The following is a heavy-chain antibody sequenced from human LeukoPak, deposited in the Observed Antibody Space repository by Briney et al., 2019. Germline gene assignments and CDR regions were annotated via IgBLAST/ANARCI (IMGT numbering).Heavy chain of an antibody. CDR1: GGSISSYY. J-gene: IGHJ4*02. D-gene: IGHD3-10*01. CDR2: IYYSGST. CDR3: ARNRILLGSGALFDYFDY. Sequence: SETLSLTCTVSGGSISSYYWNWIRQPPGKGLEWIGYIYYSGSTNYNPSLKSRVTISVDTSKNQFSLKLSSVTAADTAVYYCARNRILLGSGALFDYFDYWGQGTLVTVSS. V-gene: IGHV4-59*12.